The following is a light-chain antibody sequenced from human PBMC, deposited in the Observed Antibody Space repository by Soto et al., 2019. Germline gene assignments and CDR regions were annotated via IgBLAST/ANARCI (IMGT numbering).Light chain of an antibody. CDR3: GTWDTSLRAFV. CDR1: SSNLGKNY. J-gene: IGLJ1*01. V-gene: IGLV1-51*01. Sequence: QAVVTQPPSVSATPGQKVTISCSGSSSNLGKNYVSWYQQLPGTAPKLLIYDNVYRPSGIPDRFAGSKSGTSATLGITGLQTEDEGDYSCGTWDTSLRAFVFGTGTKVTVL. CDR2: DNV.